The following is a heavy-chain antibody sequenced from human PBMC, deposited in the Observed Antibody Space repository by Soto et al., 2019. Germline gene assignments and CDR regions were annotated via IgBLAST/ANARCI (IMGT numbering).Heavy chain of an antibody. CDR3: AKDQSNSNPLYYFDF. Sequence: GGSLRLSCAASGFTFSIYAMTWVRQSPGRGLEWVSSMSRTGDNTYYADSVKGRFTISRDNSKNTLYLQMNSLRAEDTAIYYCAKDQSNSNPLYYFDFWGPGTLVTVSS. CDR1: GFTFSIYA. J-gene: IGHJ4*02. CDR2: MSRTGDNT. D-gene: IGHD3-22*01. V-gene: IGHV3-23*01.